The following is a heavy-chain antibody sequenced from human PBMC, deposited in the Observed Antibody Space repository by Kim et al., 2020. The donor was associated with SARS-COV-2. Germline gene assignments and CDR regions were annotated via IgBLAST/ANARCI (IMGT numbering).Heavy chain of an antibody. J-gene: IGHJ6*02. V-gene: IGHV4-34*01. Sequence: LKSRVTISVDPSKNQFSLKLRSVTAADTAVYYCARSTTVTTFYYYYYGMDVWGQGTTVTVSS. CDR3: ARSTTVTTFYYYYYGMDV. D-gene: IGHD4-17*01.